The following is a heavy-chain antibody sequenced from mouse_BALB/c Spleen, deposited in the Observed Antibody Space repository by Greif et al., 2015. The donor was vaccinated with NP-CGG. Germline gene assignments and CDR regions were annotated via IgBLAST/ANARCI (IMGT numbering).Heavy chain of an antibody. V-gene: IGHV2-5*01. J-gene: IGHJ1*01. CDR1: GFSLTSYG. CDR3: AKNGGIYYYGSSYNWYFDV. D-gene: IGHD1-1*01. Sequence: VMLVESGPGLVQPSQSLSITCTVSGFSLTSYGVHWVRQSPGKGLEWLGVIWRGGSTDYNAAFMSRLSITKDNSKSXVFFKMNSLQADDTAIYYCAKNGGIYYYGSSYNWYFDVWGAGTTVTVSS. CDR2: IWRGGST.